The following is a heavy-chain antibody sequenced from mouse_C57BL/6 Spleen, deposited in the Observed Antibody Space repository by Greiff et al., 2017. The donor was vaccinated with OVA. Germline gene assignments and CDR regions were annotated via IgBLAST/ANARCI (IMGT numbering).Heavy chain of an antibody. CDR1: GFSLSTSGMG. Sequence: LKESGPGILQSSQTLSLTCSFSGFSLSTSGMGVSWLRQPSGKGLEWLAHSYWDDDKRYNPSLKSRLTISKDTSRNQVFLKITSVDTADTATDYCARREEPYAMDYWGQGTSVTVSS. CDR2: SYWDDDK. V-gene: IGHV8-12*01. CDR3: ARREEPYAMDY. J-gene: IGHJ4*01.